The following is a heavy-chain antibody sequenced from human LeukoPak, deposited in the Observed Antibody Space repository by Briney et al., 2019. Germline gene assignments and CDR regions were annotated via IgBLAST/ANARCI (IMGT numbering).Heavy chain of an antibody. Sequence: PSETLSLTCTVSGGSIGSYYWTWIRRTPEKGLEWIGSIYYNGNTNYNPSLKSRVAISIDTSKSQFSLKVTSVIAANTATYYCARDSRYSYGSGGMDVWGQGTTVTVSS. CDR3: ARDSRYSYGSGGMDV. D-gene: IGHD3-10*01. J-gene: IGHJ6*02. CDR1: GGSIGSYY. V-gene: IGHV4-59*01. CDR2: IYYNGNT.